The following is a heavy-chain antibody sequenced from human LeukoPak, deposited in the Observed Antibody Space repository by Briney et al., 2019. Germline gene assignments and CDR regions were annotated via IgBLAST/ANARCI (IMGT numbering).Heavy chain of an antibody. J-gene: IGHJ4*02. CDR1: GFTFSSYW. CDR3: AKMVEVPN. V-gene: IGHV3-7*01. D-gene: IGHD2-8*01. CDR2: IKEDGSEK. Sequence: GGSLRLSCAASGFTFSSYWMTWVRQAPGKGLEWVANIKEDGSEKHYVDSVKGRFTISRDNAKNSLFLGMNSLRVEDTAVYYCAKMVEVPNWGQGALVTVSS.